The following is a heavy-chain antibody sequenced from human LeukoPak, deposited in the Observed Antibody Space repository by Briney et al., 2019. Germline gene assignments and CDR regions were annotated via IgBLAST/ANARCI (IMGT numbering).Heavy chain of an antibody. CDR3: AELGITMIGGV. CDR1: GFSFSNYA. CDR2: ISSSGSTI. J-gene: IGHJ6*04. D-gene: IGHD3-10*02. V-gene: IGHV3-48*03. Sequence: PGGSLRLSCAASGFSFSNYAMSWVRQAPGKGLEWVSYISSSGSTIYYADSVKGRFTISRDNAKNSLYLQMNSLRAEDTAVYYCAELGITMIGGVWGKGTTVTISS.